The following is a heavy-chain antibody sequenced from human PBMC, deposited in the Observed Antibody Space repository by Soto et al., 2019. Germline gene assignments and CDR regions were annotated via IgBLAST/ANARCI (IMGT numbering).Heavy chain of an antibody. CDR2: ISSSSSTI. CDR3: AREVVLWFGETPG. J-gene: IGHJ4*02. Sequence: GGSLRLSCAASGFTFSSYSMNWVRQAPGKGLEWVSYISSSSSTIYYADSVKGRFTISRDNAKNSLYLQMNSLRAEDTAVYYCAREVVLWFGETPGWGQGTLVTVSP. V-gene: IGHV3-48*01. D-gene: IGHD3-10*01. CDR1: GFTFSSYS.